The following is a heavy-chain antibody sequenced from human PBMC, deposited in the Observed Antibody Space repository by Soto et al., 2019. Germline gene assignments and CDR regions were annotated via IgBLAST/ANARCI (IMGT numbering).Heavy chain of an antibody. Sequence: QVQLVQSGAEVKKPGSSVKVSCKASGGTFSSYAISWVRQAPGQGLEWMGGVISIFGTANYAQKFQGRVTITADESTSTAYMELSSVRSEDTAVYYCARHVPAAGYYYGMDVWGQGTTVTVSS. D-gene: IGHD2-2*01. CDR3: ARHVPAAGYYYGMDV. J-gene: IGHJ6*02. CDR1: GGTFSSYA. V-gene: IGHV1-69*12. CDR2: VISIFGTA.